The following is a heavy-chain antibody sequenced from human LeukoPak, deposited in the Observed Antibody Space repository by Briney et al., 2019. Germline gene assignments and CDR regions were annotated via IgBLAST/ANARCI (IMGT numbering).Heavy chain of an antibody. CDR3: ARVVGSWFGEYGMDV. Sequence: ASVKVSCKASGYTFTSYGISWVRQAPGQGLEWMGWISAYNGNTNYAQKLQGRVTMTTDTSTSTAYMELRSPRSDDTAVYYCARVVGSWFGEYGMDVWGKGTTVTVSS. J-gene: IGHJ6*04. CDR1: GYTFTSYG. D-gene: IGHD3-10*01. V-gene: IGHV1-18*04. CDR2: ISAYNGNT.